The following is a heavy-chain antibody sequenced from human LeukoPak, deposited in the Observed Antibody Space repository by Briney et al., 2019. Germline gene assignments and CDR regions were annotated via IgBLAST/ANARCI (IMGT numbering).Heavy chain of an antibody. CDR2: INHSGST. CDR1: GGSFSGYY. V-gene: IGHV4-34*01. D-gene: IGHD1-1*01. J-gene: IGHJ4*02. CDR3: ARGKELERAFDY. Sequence: SETLSLTCAVYGGSFSGYYWSWIRQPPGKWLEWIGEINHSGSTNYNPSLKSRVTISVDTSKNQFSLKLSSVTAADTAVYYCARGKELERAFDYWGQGTLVTVSS.